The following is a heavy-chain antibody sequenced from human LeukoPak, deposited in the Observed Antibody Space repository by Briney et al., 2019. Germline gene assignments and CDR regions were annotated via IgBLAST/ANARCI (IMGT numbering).Heavy chain of an antibody. CDR3: AKDVNFDWLLPDY. J-gene: IGHJ4*02. D-gene: IGHD3-9*01. Sequence: PGGSLRLSCAASGFTFSSYGKHWVRQAPGKGLEWVAVISYDGSNKYYADSVKGRFTISRDNSKNTLYLQMNSLRAEDTAVYYCAKDVNFDWLLPDYWGQGTLVTVSS. CDR1: GFTFSSYG. CDR2: ISYDGSNK. V-gene: IGHV3-30*18.